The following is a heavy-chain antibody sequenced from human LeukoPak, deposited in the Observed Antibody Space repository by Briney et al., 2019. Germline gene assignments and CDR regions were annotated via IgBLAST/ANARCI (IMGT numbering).Heavy chain of an antibody. CDR3: ARDYTMIVKGWFDP. CDR1: GFTFSSYG. V-gene: IGHV3-30*02. CDR2: IRYDGSNK. D-gene: IGHD3-22*01. Sequence: GGSLRLSCAASGFTFSSYGMHWVRQAPGKGLEWVAFIRYDGSNKYYADSVKGRFTISRDNAKNSLYLQMNSLRAEDTAVYYCARDYTMIVKGWFDPWGQGTLVTVSS. J-gene: IGHJ5*02.